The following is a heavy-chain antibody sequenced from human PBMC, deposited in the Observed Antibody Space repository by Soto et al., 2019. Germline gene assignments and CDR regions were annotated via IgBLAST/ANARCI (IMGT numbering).Heavy chain of an antibody. J-gene: IGHJ6*02. V-gene: IGHV5-51*01. CDR3: ARAVYGSGTLDV. Sequence: LCESLKISCKTSGNSFISYWIGWVRQKPGKGLEWMGIIFPGDSDIRYSPSFEGQVTLSADKSTNTAFLQWTTLKASDSAIYYCARAVYGSGTLDVWGQGITVTVSS. CDR2: IFPGDSDI. CDR1: GNSFISYW. D-gene: IGHD3-10*01.